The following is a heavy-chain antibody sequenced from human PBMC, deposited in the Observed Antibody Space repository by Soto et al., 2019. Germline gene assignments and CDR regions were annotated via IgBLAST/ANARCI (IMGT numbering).Heavy chain of an antibody. Sequence: SPTLSLTCAISGDSVSSNSAAWNWIRQSPSRGLEWLGRTYYRSKWYNDYAVSVKSRITINPDTSKNQFSLQLNSVTPEDTAVYYCARVIPLVGRAVAGTEVDYMDVWGKGTTVTVSS. CDR1: GDSVSSNSAA. V-gene: IGHV6-1*01. CDR3: ARVIPLVGRAVAGTEVDYMDV. J-gene: IGHJ6*03. D-gene: IGHD6-19*01. CDR2: TYYRSKWYN.